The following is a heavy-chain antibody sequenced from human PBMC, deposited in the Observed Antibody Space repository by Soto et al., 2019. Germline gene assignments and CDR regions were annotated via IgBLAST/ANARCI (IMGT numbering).Heavy chain of an antibody. CDR3: SKDAHSSGWYIDC. CDR1: GFTFSSYA. Sequence: EVQLLESGGGLVQPGGSLRLSCAASGFTFSSYAMSWVRQAPGKGLEWVSAISGSGGSTYYADSVKGRFTISRDNSKNSLYLQMNSLRAEDTAVYYCSKDAHSSGWYIDCWGQGTLVTVSS. D-gene: IGHD6-19*01. V-gene: IGHV3-23*01. CDR2: ISGSGGST. J-gene: IGHJ4*02.